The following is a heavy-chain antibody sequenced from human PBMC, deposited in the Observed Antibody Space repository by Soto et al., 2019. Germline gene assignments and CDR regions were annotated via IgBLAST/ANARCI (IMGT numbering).Heavy chain of an antibody. D-gene: IGHD6-19*01. V-gene: IGHV1-18*01. CDR2: IDVGSGNA. CDR3: ARRTSGWFLDV. Sequence: ASVKVSCKASGYTLTSYGLSWVRQARGHRLQWIGWIDVGSGNANYAQMLQGRVTMTTDTSTSTAYMELRSLRSDDTAVYHCARRTSGWFLDVWGQGTTVTVSS. CDR1: GYTLTSYG. J-gene: IGHJ6*02.